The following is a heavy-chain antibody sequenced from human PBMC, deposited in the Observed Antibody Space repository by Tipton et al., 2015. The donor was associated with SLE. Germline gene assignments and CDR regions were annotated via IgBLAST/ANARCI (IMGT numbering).Heavy chain of an antibody. CDR1: GYTFTSYY. Sequence: QLVQSGAEVKKPGASVKVSCKASGYTFTSYYMHWVRQAPGQGLEWMGIINPSGGSTSYAQKFQGRVTMTRDTSTSTVYMELSSPRSEDTAVYYCARAAVLGIAVAPGDYWGQGTLVTVSS. J-gene: IGHJ4*02. CDR2: INPSGGST. CDR3: ARAAVLGIAVAPGDY. D-gene: IGHD6-19*01. V-gene: IGHV1-46*01.